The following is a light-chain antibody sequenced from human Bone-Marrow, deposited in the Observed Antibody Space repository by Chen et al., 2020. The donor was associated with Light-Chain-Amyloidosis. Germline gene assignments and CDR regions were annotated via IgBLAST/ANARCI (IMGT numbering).Light chain of an antibody. Sequence: NFRLTQPHSVWGSPGRTVTIPSTRRRGSLATNYVQWYQQRPGSSPTTVIYEDDQRPSGVPDRFSGSIDRSSNSASLTISGLKTEDEADYYCQSYQGSSQGVFGGGTKLTVL. CDR1: RGSLATNY. CDR2: EDD. CDR3: QSYQGSSQGV. V-gene: IGLV6-57*01. J-gene: IGLJ3*02.